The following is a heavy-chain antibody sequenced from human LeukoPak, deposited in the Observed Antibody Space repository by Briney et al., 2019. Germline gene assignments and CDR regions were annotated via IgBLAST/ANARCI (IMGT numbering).Heavy chain of an antibody. J-gene: IGHJ6*02. CDR2: IWYDGSNK. Sequence: AGSLRLSCAASGFTFSSYGMHWVRQAPGKGLEWVAVIWYDGSNKYYADSVKGRLTISRENSKNTMYLQMNSLRAEDTAVYYCARYYYGSGSYYPRYYYYGMDVWGQGTTVTVSS. CDR1: GFTFSSYG. V-gene: IGHV3-33*01. CDR3: ARYYYGSGSYYPRYYYYGMDV. D-gene: IGHD3-10*01.